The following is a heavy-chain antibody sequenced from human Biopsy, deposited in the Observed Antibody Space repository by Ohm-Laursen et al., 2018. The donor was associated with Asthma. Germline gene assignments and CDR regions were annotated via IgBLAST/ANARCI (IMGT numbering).Heavy chain of an antibody. D-gene: IGHD5-12*01. J-gene: IGHJ4*02. CDR3: AKRRGYSGHDNDY. CDR1: GFAFDSYA. Sequence: SLRLSCTASGFAFDSYAMYWVRQAPGKGLEWVAVISYDGNHKFYEDSVKGRFTVSRDNSKNTLYLQMNSLRTEDTAVYYCAKRRGYSGHDNDYWGQGTLVIVSS. V-gene: IGHV3-30*18. CDR2: ISYDGNHK.